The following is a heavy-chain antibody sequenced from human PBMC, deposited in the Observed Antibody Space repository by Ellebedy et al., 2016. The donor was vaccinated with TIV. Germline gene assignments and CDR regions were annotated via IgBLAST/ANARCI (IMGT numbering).Heavy chain of an antibody. V-gene: IGHV3-74*01. Sequence: GGSLRLXXAPSGLTFSNHWLHWVRQVSGKGLEWVSGLNFDGSNTYYAESVKGRFTISRDNAKNTLYLQMNSLRAEDTAVYYCFEFDVDWGQGTLVTVSS. CDR2: LNFDGSNT. J-gene: IGHJ4*02. CDR3: FEFDVD. D-gene: IGHD3-10*01. CDR1: GLTFSNHW.